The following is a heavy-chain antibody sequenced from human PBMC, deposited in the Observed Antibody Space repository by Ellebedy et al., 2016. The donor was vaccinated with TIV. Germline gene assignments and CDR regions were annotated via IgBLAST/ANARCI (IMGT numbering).Heavy chain of an antibody. CDR3: ASPPGVVAL. V-gene: IGHV3-23*01. CDR1: ESTFSSYG. D-gene: IGHD3-10*01. J-gene: IGHJ4*02. Sequence: GESLKISCEASESTFSSYGMSWVRQAPGKGLEWVSSISKTDGTHYADSVKGRFTISRDNPKNTLSLQMNSRRVEDTAVYYCASPPGVVALWGQGTLGTVSS. CDR2: ISKTDGT.